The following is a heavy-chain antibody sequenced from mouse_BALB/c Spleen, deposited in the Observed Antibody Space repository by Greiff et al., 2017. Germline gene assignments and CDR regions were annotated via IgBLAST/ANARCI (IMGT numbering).Heavy chain of an antibody. Sequence: VQLVESGAELVRPGASVKLSCKASGYTFTSYWMQWVKQRPGQGLEWIGAIYPGDGDTRYTQKFKGKATLTADKSSSTAYMHLSSLASEDSAVYYYARCGDCRYGRAMDYWGQGTSVTVSS. D-gene: IGHD2-14*01. CDR1: GYTFTSYW. V-gene: IGHV1-87*01. CDR2: IYPGDGDT. CDR3: ARCGDCRYGRAMDY. J-gene: IGHJ4*01.